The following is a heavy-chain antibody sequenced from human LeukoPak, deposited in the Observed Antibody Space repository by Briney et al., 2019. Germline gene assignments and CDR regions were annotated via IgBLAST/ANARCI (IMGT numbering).Heavy chain of an antibody. J-gene: IGHJ4*02. CDR2: IYYSGST. CDR3: ARVAGRGYTYGYDY. Sequence: SETLSPTCTVSGGSISSGDYYWSWIRQHPGKGLEWIGYIYYSGSTYYNPSLKSRVTISVDTSKSQFSLKLSSVTAADTAVYYCARVAGRGYTYGYDYWGQGTLVTVSS. D-gene: IGHD5-18*01. CDR1: GGSISSGDYY. V-gene: IGHV4-31*03.